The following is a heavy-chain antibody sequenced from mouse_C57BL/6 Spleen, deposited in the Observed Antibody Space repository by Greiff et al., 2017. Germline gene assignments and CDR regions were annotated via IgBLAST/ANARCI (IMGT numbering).Heavy chain of an antibody. CDR1: GYTFTSYW. V-gene: IGHV1-64*01. Sequence: VKLQPPGAELVKPGASVKLSCKASGYTFTSYWMHWVKQRPGQGLEWIGMIHPHSGRTNYNEKFKSKDTLTVDKSSSTAYMLLSSLTSEDSSVYYCSSLIYYDFPYYFDDWGQGTTLTVSS. CDR2: IHPHSGRT. CDR3: SSLIYYDFPYYFDD. D-gene: IGHD2-4*01. J-gene: IGHJ2*01.